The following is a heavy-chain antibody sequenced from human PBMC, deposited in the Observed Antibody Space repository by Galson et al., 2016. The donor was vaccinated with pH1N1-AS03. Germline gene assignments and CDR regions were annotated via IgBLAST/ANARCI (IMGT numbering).Heavy chain of an antibody. Sequence: AVKVSCKASGYTFTVYVMHLVRQACGQVLECMGRGRANSGGGEAPQRCVCGVTMTRDTSISTAYMELSRLRSGDTAIYYCARDDELVAAVRGEWAIAHWDQGTLVTVSS. V-gene: IGHV1-2*06. CDR2: GRANSGGG. CDR3: ARDDELVAAVRGEWAIAH. D-gene: IGHD2-15*01. J-gene: IGHJ4*02. CDR1: GYTFTVYV.